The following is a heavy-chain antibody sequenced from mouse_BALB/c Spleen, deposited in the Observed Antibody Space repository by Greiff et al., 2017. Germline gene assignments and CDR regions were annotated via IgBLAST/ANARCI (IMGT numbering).Heavy chain of an antibody. CDR1: GFSLTSYG. V-gene: IGHV2-9*02. J-gene: IGHJ4*01. CDR2: IWAGGST. D-gene: IGHD2-4*01. Sequence: QVQLQQSGPGLVAPSQSLSITCTVSGFSLTSYGVHWVRQPPGKGLEWLGVIWAGGSTNYNSALMSRLSISKDNSKSQVFLKMNSLQTDDTAMYYCARDRVCYEYAMDYWGQGTSVTVSS. CDR3: ARDRVCYEYAMDY.